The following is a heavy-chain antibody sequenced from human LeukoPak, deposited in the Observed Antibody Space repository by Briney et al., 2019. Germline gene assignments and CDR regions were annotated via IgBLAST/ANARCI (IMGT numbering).Heavy chain of an antibody. CDR3: AKDPSFGGIVATYFDY. V-gene: IGHV3-23*01. CDR1: GFTLSIYA. D-gene: IGHD3-16*02. Sequence: GGSLRLSCEASGFTLSIYAMNWVRQGPGKGLEWVSTISGGGGNTYYAESVKGRFTISGDNSKNTLYLQMDSLRAEDTAVYYCAKDPSFGGIVATYFDYWGQGTLVTVSS. CDR2: ISGGGGNT. J-gene: IGHJ4*02.